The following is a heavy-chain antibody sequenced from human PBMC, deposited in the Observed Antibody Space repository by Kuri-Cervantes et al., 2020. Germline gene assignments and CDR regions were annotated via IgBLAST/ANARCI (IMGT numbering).Heavy chain of an antibody. Sequence: ASVKVSCKASGYTFTSYDINWVRQATGQGLEWMGWMNPNSGNTGYAQKFQGRVTMTRNTSISTAYMELSSLRSEDTAVYYCARAGSDGFGFDYWGQGTLVTVSS. V-gene: IGHV1-8*01. CDR2: MNPNSGNT. CDR1: GYTFTSYD. D-gene: IGHD3-16*01. CDR3: ARAGSDGFGFDY. J-gene: IGHJ4*02.